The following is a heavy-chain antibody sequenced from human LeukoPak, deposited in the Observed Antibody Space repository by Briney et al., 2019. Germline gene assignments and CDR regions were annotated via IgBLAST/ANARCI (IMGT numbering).Heavy chain of an antibody. CDR1: GFTFSRYW. CDR3: AKDRSTYDSSDY. CDR2: ISGSGGST. J-gene: IGHJ4*02. D-gene: IGHD3-22*01. Sequence: GESLRLSCAASGFTFSRYWMSWVRQAPGKGLEWVSAISGSGGSTYYADSVKGRFTISRDNSKNTLYLQMNSLRAEDTAVYYCAKDRSTYDSSDYWGQGTLVTVSS. V-gene: IGHV3-23*01.